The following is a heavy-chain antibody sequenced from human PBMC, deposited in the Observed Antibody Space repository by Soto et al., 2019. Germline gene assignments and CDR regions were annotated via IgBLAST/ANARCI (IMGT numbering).Heavy chain of an antibody. D-gene: IGHD2-21*02. Sequence: SETLSLTCTVSGGSISSYYWSWIRQPPGKGLEWIGYIYYSGSTNYNPSLKSRVTISVDTSKNQFSLKLSSVTAADTAVYYCARGPVVVTAIVYFQHWGQGTLVTAPQ. CDR3: ARGPVVVTAIVYFQH. J-gene: IGHJ1*01. CDR1: GGSISSYY. V-gene: IGHV4-59*01. CDR2: IYYSGST.